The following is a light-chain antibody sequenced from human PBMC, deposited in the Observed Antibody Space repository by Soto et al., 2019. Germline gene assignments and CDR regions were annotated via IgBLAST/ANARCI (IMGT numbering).Light chain of an antibody. V-gene: IGKV1-13*02. CDR2: EAS. Sequence: AIQLTQSPSSLSASVGDRVTITCRASQGIRSSLAWFQQKAGNPPKVLIYEASVLETGVSSRFSGSGSGTDFTLSISSLQPEDFATYSCQQFNSYPWTFGQGTTVEVK. CDR1: QGIRSS. CDR3: QQFNSYPWT. J-gene: IGKJ1*01.